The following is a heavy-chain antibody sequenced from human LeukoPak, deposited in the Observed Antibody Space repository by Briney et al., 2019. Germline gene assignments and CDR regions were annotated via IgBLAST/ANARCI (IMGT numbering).Heavy chain of an antibody. CDR1: GGSISSSSYY. CDR2: IYYSGST. CDR3: ARHRRDYYYYGMDV. V-gene: IGHV4-39*01. J-gene: IGHJ6*02. Sequence: KPSETLSLTCSVSGGSISSSSYYWGWIHQPPGKGLEWIGSIYYSGSTYYNPSLKSRVTISVDTSKNQCSLKLSSVTAADTAVYYCARHRRDYYYYGMDVWGQGTTVTVSS.